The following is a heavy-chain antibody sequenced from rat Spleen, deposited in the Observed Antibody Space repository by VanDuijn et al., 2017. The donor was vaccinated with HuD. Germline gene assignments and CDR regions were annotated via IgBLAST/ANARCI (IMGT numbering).Heavy chain of an antibody. CDR2: IWNGGTT. V-gene: IGHV2-16*01. CDR3: VRSGYTFDY. Sequence: QVHLKESGPGLVLPSQTLSLTCTVSGFSLTSFGVSWVRQPPGKGLDWIGAIWNGGTTDYNSTLKSRLRISKEPSKSQVLLKMKSQQTQDTAMYVCVRSGYTFDYWGQGVMVTVSS. J-gene: IGHJ2*01. D-gene: IGHD2-3*01. CDR1: GFSLTSFG.